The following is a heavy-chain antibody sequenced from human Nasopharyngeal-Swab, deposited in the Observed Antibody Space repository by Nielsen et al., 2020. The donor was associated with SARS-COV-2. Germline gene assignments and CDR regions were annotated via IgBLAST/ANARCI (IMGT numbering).Heavy chain of an antibody. CDR2: IIPILGIA. CDR3: ARDLTYDSSALFDY. V-gene: IGHV1-69*04. D-gene: IGHD3-22*01. CDR1: VGTFISYA. Sequence: SVKVSCKASVGTFISYAISWVRQAPGQGLEWMGRIIPILGIANYAQKFQGRVTITADKSTSTAYMELSSLRSEDTAVYYCARDLTYDSSALFDYWGQGTLVTVSS. J-gene: IGHJ4*02.